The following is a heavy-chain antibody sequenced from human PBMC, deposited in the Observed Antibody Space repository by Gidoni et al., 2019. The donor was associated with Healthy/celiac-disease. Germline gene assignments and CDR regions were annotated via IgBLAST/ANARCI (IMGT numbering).Heavy chain of an antibody. V-gene: IGHV3-74*01. J-gene: IGHJ3*02. CDR1: GFTFSSYW. CDR3: ARGGAVRDAFDI. Sequence: EVQLVESGGGLVQPGGSLSLSCAASGFTFSSYWLHWVRQAPGKGLVWVSRINSDGSSTSYADSVKGRFTISRDNAKNTLYLQMNSLRAEDTAVYYCARGGAVRDAFDIWGQGTMVTVSS. CDR2: INSDGSST. D-gene: IGHD1-1*01.